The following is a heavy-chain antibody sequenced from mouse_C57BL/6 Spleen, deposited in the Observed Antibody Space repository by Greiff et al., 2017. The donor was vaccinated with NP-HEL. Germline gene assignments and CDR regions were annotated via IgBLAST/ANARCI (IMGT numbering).Heavy chain of an antibody. CDR3: ARMGVITTVVGRGYFDV. CDR1: GYTFTSYW. CDR2: IYPGSGST. Sequence: VQLQPGAELVKPGASVKMSCKASGYTFTSYWITWVKQRPGQGLEWIGDIYPGSGSTNYNEKFKSKATLTVDTSSSTAYMQLSSLTSEDSAVYYCARMGVITTVVGRGYFDVWGTGTTVTVSS. D-gene: IGHD1-1*01. V-gene: IGHV1-55*01. J-gene: IGHJ1*03.